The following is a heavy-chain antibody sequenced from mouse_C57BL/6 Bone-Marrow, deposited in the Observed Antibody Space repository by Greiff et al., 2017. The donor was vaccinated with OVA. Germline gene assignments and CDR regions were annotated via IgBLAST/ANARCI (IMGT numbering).Heavy chain of an antibody. D-gene: IGHD2-4*01. J-gene: IGHJ4*01. V-gene: IGHV1-50*01. CDR3: ARTDDYGYAMDY. CDR1: GYTFTSYW. Sequence: VQLQQPGAELVQPGASVKLSCKASGYTFTSYWMQWVKQRPGQGLEWIGEIAPSDSYTNYNQKFKGKATLTVDTSSSTAYMQLSSLTSEDSAVYYCARTDDYGYAMDYWGQGTAVTVSS. CDR2: IAPSDSYT.